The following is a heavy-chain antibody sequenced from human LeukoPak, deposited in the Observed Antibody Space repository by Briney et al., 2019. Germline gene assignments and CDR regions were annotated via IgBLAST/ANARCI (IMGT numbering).Heavy chain of an antibody. CDR2: ISSSSSTI. J-gene: IGHJ3*02. CDR1: GFTFSSYS. CDR3: ARGGLDAFDI. Sequence: GGSLRLSCAASGFTFSSYSMNWVRQAPGKGLEWVSYISSSSSTIYYADSVKGRFTISRDNSKNTLYLQMNSLRAEDTAVYYCARGGLDAFDIWGQGTMVTVSS. V-gene: IGHV3-48*01.